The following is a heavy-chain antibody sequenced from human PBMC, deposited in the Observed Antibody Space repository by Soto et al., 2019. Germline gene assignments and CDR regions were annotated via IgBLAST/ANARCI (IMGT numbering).Heavy chain of an antibody. Sequence: QVQLQELGPGLVKPSETLSLTCTVSGGSISSYYWSWIRQPPGKGLEWIGYIYYSGSTNYNPSLKSRVTRSVDTSKNQFSLKLSSVTAADTAVYYCARDNWDIVVVPAARGAFDIWGQGTMVTVSS. D-gene: IGHD2-2*01. J-gene: IGHJ3*02. CDR2: IYYSGST. V-gene: IGHV4-59*01. CDR3: ARDNWDIVVVPAARGAFDI. CDR1: GGSISSYY.